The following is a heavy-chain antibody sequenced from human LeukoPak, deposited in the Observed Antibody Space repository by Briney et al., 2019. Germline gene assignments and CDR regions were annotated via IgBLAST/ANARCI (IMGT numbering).Heavy chain of an antibody. CDR1: GGSISGYY. J-gene: IGHJ6*03. V-gene: IGHV4-59*01. D-gene: IGHD2-15*01. CDR3: ARRLGIGYCSGVSCYYYMDV. CDR2: VYYRGST. Sequence: SEALSLTCTVSGGSISGYYWSWIRQPPGKGLEWIGYVYYRGSTNYNPSLKNRVSMSVDTSKNQLSLKLNSVTAADTAVYYCARRLGIGYCSGVSCYYYMDVWGKGTTVTASS.